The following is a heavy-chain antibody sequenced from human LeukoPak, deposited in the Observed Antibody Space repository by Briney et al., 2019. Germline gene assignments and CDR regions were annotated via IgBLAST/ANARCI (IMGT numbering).Heavy chain of an antibody. CDR2: IYYSGST. Sequence: PSETLSLTCTVSGGSISSSSYYWGGIRQPRGKGLEWIGSIYYSGSTYYKPTLKSRFTISVDTSKNQFSLKLSSVTAADTAVYYCASPSGDFDYWGQGTLVTVSS. CDR1: GGSISSSSYY. CDR3: ASPSGDFDY. J-gene: IGHJ4*02. V-gene: IGHV4-39*01.